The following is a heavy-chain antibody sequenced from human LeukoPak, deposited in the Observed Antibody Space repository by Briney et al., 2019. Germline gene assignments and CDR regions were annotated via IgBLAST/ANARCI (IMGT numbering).Heavy chain of an antibody. Sequence: GGSLRLSCAVSGISFSSYWMSWVRQVPGKGLEWVANINEYGSERQYSDSVKGRFTVSRDNSKNSLYLQMDSLRDEDTAVYYCARHTGWAFDCRGQGTLVTVSS. CDR1: GISFSSYW. V-gene: IGHV3-7*01. CDR2: INEYGSER. J-gene: IGHJ4*02. D-gene: IGHD6-19*01. CDR3: ARHTGWAFDC.